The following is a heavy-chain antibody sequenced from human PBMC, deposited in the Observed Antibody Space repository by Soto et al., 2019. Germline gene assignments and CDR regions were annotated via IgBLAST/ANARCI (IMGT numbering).Heavy chain of an antibody. CDR2: MNPNSGNT. CDR3: ARAPYPYSSGWYAAFAI. J-gene: IGHJ3*02. Sequence: QVQLVQSGAEVKKPGASVKVSCKASGYTFTSYDINWVRQATGQGLEWMGWMNPNSGNTGYAQKFQGRVTMTRNTSISTAYMELSSLRSEDTAVYYCARAPYPYSSGWYAAFAIWGQGTMVTVSS. CDR1: GYTFTSYD. D-gene: IGHD6-19*01. V-gene: IGHV1-8*01.